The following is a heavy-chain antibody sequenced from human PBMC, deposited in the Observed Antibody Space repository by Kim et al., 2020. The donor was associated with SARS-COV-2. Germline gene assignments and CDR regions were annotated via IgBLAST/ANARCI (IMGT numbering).Heavy chain of an antibody. V-gene: IGHV4-59*08. CDR3: ARLTYSSGSHYYFDY. D-gene: IGHD6-19*01. Sequence: SETLSLTCTVSGGSISSYYWSWIRQPPGKGLEWIGYIYYSGSTNYNPSLKSRVTISVDTSKNQFSLKLSSVTAADTAVYYCARLTYSSGSHYYFDYWGQGTLVTVSS. CDR1: GGSISSYY. CDR2: IYYSGST. J-gene: IGHJ4*02.